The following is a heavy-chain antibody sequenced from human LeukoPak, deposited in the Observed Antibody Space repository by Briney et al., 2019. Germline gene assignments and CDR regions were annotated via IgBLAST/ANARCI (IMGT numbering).Heavy chain of an antibody. V-gene: IGHV3-30*02. CDR2: IRYDGSNK. CDR1: GFTFSSYG. CDR3: AGKGGYCSSTSCYKRHYYYMDV. J-gene: IGHJ6*03. Sequence: LAGGSLRLSCAASGFTFSSYGMHWVRQAPGKGLEWVAFIRYDGSNKYYADSVKGRFTISRDNSKNTLYLQMNSLRAEDTAVYYCAGKGGYCSSTSCYKRHYYYMDVWGKGTTVTVSS. D-gene: IGHD2-2*02.